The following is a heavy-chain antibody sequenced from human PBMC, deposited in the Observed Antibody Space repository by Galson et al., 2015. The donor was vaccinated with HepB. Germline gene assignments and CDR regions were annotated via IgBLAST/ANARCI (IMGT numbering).Heavy chain of an antibody. Sequence: CAISGDSVSSNRAAWAWIRQSPSRGLEWLGRTYYRSEWYYDYAESVKSRITINPDTSKNQFSLHLNSVSPVDTAVFYCARGVRWFGELLSYYGMDVWGQGTTVTVSS. CDR1: GDSVSSNRAA. CDR2: TYYRSEWYY. V-gene: IGHV6-1*01. CDR3: ARGVRWFGELLSYYGMDV. J-gene: IGHJ6*02. D-gene: IGHD3-10*01.